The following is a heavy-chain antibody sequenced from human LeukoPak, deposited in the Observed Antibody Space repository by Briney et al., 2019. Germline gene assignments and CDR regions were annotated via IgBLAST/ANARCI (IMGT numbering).Heavy chain of an antibody. V-gene: IGHV3-64*01. CDR2: ISSNGGST. J-gene: IGHJ4*02. Sequence: PGGSLRLSCAASGFTFSSYGMSWVRQAPGKGLEWVSAISSNGGSTYYANSVKGRFTISRDNSKNTLYLQMGSLRAEDMAVYYCARGSYDSSGYLDYWGQGTLVTVSS. CDR3: ARGSYDSSGYLDY. CDR1: GFTFSSYG. D-gene: IGHD3-22*01.